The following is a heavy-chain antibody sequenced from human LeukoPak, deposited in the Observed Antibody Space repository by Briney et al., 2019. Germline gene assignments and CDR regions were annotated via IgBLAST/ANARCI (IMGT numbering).Heavy chain of an antibody. V-gene: IGHV4-34*01. CDR2: INHSGST. CDR1: GGSFSGYY. J-gene: IGHJ4*02. CDR3: ARVEDSGYDWGYFDY. Sequence: SETLSLTCAVYGGSFSGYYWSWIRQPPGKGLEWIGEINHSGSTNYNPSLKSRVTISVDTSKNQFSLKLSSVTAADTAMYYCARVEDSGYDWGYFDYWGQGTLVTVSS. D-gene: IGHD5-12*01.